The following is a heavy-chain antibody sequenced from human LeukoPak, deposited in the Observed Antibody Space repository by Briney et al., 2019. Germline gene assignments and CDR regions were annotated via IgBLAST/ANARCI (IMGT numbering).Heavy chain of an antibody. J-gene: IGHJ3*02. CDR1: GFTFSSYG. CDR3: EGWDSADSSDI. CDR2: ISGSGGST. Sequence: GGSLRLSCAASGFTFSSYGMSWVRQAPGKGLEWVSAISGSGGSTYYADSVKGRFTISRDNSKNTLYLQMNGLRVEDTAVYYCEGWDSADSSDIWGQGTMVTVSS. D-gene: IGHD6-19*01. V-gene: IGHV3-23*01.